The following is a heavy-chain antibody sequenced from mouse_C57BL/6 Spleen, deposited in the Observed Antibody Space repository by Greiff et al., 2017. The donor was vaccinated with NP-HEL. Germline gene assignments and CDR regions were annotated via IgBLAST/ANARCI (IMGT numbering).Heavy chain of an antibody. CDR2: IYPGSGST. CDR1: GYTFTSYW. J-gene: IGHJ4*01. V-gene: IGHV1-55*01. CDR3: ARKNSYDYVAMDY. Sequence: QVQLQQPGAELVKPGASVKMSCKASGYTFTSYWITWVKQRPGQGLEWIGDIYPGSGSTNYNEKFKSKATLTVDTSSSTAYMPLSSLTSEDSAVYYCARKNSYDYVAMDYWGQGTSVTVSS.